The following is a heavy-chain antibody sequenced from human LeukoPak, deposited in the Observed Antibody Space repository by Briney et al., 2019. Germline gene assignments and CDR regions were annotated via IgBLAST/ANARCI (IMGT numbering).Heavy chain of an antibody. CDR1: GFTFSSDW. CDR2: IKQDGSEK. V-gene: IGHV3-7*01. J-gene: IGHJ4*02. D-gene: IGHD3-10*01. Sequence: GGSLRLSCAASGFTFSSDWMSWVRQAPGKGLGWVANIKQDGSEKYYVDSVKGRFTISRDNAKNSLYLQMNSLRAEDTAVYYCASWAYYYGSGSLWGQGTLVTVSS. CDR3: ASWAYYYGSGSL.